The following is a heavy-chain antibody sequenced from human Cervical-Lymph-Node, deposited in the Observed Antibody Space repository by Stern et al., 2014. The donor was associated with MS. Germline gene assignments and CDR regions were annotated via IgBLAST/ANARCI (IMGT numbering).Heavy chain of an antibody. CDR1: GYTFTGYY. Sequence: QVQLVESGAEVKKPGASVKVSCKASGYTFTGYYMHWVRQAPGQGLEWMGRINPNSGGTNYAQKVRGRVTMTKDKSISTADMALSRRRSDDTAVYYCAREAAMAVAGTGVDYWGQGTLVTVSS. CDR3: AREAAMAVAGTGVDY. D-gene: IGHD6-19*01. CDR2: INPNSGGT. J-gene: IGHJ4*02. V-gene: IGHV1-2*02.